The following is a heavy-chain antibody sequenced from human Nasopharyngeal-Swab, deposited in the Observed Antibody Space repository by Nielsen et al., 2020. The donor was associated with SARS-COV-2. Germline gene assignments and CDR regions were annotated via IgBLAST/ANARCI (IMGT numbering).Heavy chain of an antibody. CDR2: INHSGST. Sequence: SETLSLTCAVYGGSFSGYYWSWIRQPPGKGLEWIGEINHSGSTNYNPSLKSRVTISVDTSKNQFPLKLSSVTAADTAVYYCARVAIIPILRFFDRPYYYYYYMDVWGKGTTVTVSS. CDR3: ARVAIIPILRFFDRPYYYYYYMDV. CDR1: GGSFSGYY. D-gene: IGHD3-9*01. J-gene: IGHJ6*03. V-gene: IGHV4-34*01.